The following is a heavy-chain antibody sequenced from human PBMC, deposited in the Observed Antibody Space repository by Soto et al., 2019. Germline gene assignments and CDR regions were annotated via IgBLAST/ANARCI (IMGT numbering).Heavy chain of an antibody. CDR2: INPSGGST. CDR3: ARFRRSSGYYYGY. J-gene: IGHJ4*01. Sequence: ASVKVSFRASGYTLTSYYMQWGRQAPGQGLEWMGIINPSGGSTICAQKFQGRVTMTRDTSRSTVYRELSGLRSEDTPVDYCARFRRSSGYYYGYWGRGTPDTVSS. V-gene: IGHV1-46*01. CDR1: GYTLTSYY. D-gene: IGHD3-22*01.